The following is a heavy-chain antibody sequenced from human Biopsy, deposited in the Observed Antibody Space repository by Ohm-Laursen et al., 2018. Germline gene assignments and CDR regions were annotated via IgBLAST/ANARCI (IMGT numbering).Heavy chain of an antibody. CDR3: ARDYDTSGYYYVS. J-gene: IGHJ5*02. CDR1: GGSISNNNYY. Sequence: SETLSLTCTVSGGSISNNNYYWGWIRQPPGKGLEWIGRIFYRGSTHYKPSLKSRVNISVDTSKNQFSLKLNSVTAADTAVYYCARDYDTSGYYYVSWGQGTLVTVSS. V-gene: IGHV4-39*01. D-gene: IGHD3-22*01. CDR2: IFYRGST.